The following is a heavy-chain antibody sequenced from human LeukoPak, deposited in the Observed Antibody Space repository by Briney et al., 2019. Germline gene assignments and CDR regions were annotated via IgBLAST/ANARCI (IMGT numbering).Heavy chain of an antibody. J-gene: IGHJ5*02. V-gene: IGHV3-30-3*01. CDR2: MSFDGDSE. CDR1: GFTFSTYP. CDR3: ASLYGSGKRWVDP. D-gene: IGHD3-10*01. Sequence: SGGSLRLSCAASGFTFSTYPMHWVRQAPGKGLEWVAVMSFDGDSEYYSDSVRGRFTVSRDNAKSTLYLQMNSLKTEDTVVYYCASLYGSGKRWVDPWGQGTLVTVSS.